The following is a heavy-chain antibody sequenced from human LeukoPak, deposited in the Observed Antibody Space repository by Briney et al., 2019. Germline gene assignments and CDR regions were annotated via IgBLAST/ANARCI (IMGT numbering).Heavy chain of an antibody. D-gene: IGHD5-12*01. CDR3: AKYMVATMFDY. CDR2: IFYGGRT. CDR1: DGSISSRSNY. V-gene: IGHV4-39*01. J-gene: IGHJ4*02. Sequence: SETLSLTCTVSDGSISSRSNYWGWIRQPPGKGLEWFGSIFYGGRTYYNPSLKSRVTISVDTSNNQFSLNLNSVTAADTAVYYCAKYMVATMFDYWGQGTLVTVSS.